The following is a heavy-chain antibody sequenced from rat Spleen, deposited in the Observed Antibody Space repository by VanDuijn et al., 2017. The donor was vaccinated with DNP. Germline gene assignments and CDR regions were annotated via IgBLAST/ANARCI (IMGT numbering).Heavy chain of an antibody. CDR1: GYSITNNY. D-gene: IGHD3-4*01. Sequence: EVQLQESGPGLVKPSQSLSLTCSVTGYSITNNYWAWIRKFPGNKLEWMGYINSSGSTNYNPSLKSRISITRDTSKNQFFLQVNSVTTEDTATYYCTRNQQPNYWGQGVMVTVSS. CDR2: INSSGST. CDR3: TRNQQPNY. V-gene: IGHV3-3*01. J-gene: IGHJ2*01.